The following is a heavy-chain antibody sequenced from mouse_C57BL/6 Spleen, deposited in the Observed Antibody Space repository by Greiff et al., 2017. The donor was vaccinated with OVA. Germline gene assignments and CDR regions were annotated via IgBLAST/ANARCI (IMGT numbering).Heavy chain of an antibody. J-gene: IGHJ4*01. CDR2: INPSTGGT. CDR3: ARGGNPAMDY. Sequence: EVQLQQSGPELVKPGASVKISCKASGYSFTGYYMNWVKQSPEKSLEWIGEINPSTGGTTYNQKFKAKATLTVDKSSSTAYMQLKSLTSEDSAVYYCARGGNPAMDYWGQGTSVTVSS. CDR1: GYSFTGYY. V-gene: IGHV1-42*01.